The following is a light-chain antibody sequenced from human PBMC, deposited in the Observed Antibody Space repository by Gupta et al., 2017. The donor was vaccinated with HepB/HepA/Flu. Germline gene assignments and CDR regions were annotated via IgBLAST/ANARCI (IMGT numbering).Light chain of an antibody. CDR2: QVN. V-gene: IGLV2-8*01. Sequence: QSALTHPPSASGSPGQSVTISCTGTRNDFGDYDYVSWYQQHPGQAPKLMIFQVNKRPSGVPDRFSGSKSGNTASLTVSGLQAEDEAHYYCSSYAGSNNPPWVFGGGTKLTVL. J-gene: IGLJ3*02. CDR1: RNDFGDYDY. CDR3: SSYAGSNNPPWV.